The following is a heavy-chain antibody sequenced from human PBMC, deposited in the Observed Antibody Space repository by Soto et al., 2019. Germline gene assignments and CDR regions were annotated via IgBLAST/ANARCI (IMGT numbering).Heavy chain of an antibody. J-gene: IGHJ6*02. V-gene: IGHV3-23*01. CDR2: ISGSGGST. D-gene: IGHD1-26*01. CDR3: ANKIGISIEEPSGYYYGMDV. CDR1: GFTFSSYA. Sequence: PGGSLRLSCAASGFTFSSYAMSWVRQAPGKGLEWVSAISGSGGSTYYADSVKGRFTISRDNSKNTLYLQMNSLRAEDTAVYYCANKIGISIEEPSGYYYGMDVWGQGITVNVS.